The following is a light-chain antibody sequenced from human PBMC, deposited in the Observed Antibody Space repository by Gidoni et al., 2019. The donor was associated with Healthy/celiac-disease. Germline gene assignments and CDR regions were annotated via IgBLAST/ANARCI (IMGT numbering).Light chain of an antibody. CDR3: SSYTGSSTRYV. CDR2: EVT. V-gene: IGLV2-14*01. Sequence: QSALTQPASVSGSPGQSITISCTGTRSDVGGYNYVSWYQQHPGKAPKLMIYEVTNRPSGVSNRFSGSKSGNTASLIISGLQTEDEADYYCSSYTGSSTRYVFGTGTRVTVL. J-gene: IGLJ1*01. CDR1: RSDVGGYNY.